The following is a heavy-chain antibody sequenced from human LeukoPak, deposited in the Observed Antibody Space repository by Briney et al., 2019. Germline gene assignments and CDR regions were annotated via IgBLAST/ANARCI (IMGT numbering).Heavy chain of an antibody. CDR3: ARARRSSTSWSYIFDP. Sequence: GASVKVSCKASGYTFTGYYMHWVRQAPGQGLEWMGWINPNSGGTNYAQKFQGRVTMTRDTSISTAYMELSRLRSDDTAVYYCARARRSSTSWSYIFDPWGQGTLVTVSS. CDR1: GYTFTGYY. D-gene: IGHD2-2*01. J-gene: IGHJ5*02. V-gene: IGHV1-2*02. CDR2: INPNSGGT.